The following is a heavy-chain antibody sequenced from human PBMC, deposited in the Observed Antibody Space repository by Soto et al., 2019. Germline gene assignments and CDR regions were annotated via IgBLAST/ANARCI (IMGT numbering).Heavy chain of an antibody. CDR3: ARRDQIAYYYGMDV. CDR1: AFTFSNYW. Sequence: EVQLVESGGGLVQPGGSLRLSCAASAFTFSNYWMNWVRQAPGKGPVWVSRINSDGSITGYADSVKGRFNISRDNAKNTLYLQMNSLSSEDTAVYYCARRDQIAYYYGMDVWGQGTTVTVSS. V-gene: IGHV3-74*01. D-gene: IGHD2-21*01. CDR2: INSDGSIT. J-gene: IGHJ6*02.